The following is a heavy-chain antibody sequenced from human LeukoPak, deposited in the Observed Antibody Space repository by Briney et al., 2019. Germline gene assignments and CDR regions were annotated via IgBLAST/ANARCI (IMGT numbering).Heavy chain of an antibody. CDR3: AKAWGYYYDSSGYWKD. Sequence: GGSLRLSCVASGFTFSSYAMSWVRQAPGKGLEWVSAISGSGGSTYYADSVKGRFTISRDNSKNTLYLQMNSLRAEDAAVYYCAKAWGYYYDSSGYWKDWGQGTLVTVSS. D-gene: IGHD3-22*01. J-gene: IGHJ4*02. CDR1: GFTFSSYA. V-gene: IGHV3-23*01. CDR2: ISGSGGST.